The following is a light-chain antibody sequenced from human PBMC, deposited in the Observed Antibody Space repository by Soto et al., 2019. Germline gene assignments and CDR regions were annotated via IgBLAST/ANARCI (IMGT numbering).Light chain of an antibody. V-gene: IGKV3-15*01. CDR2: GVS. CDR3: QQYNNWPQT. Sequence: RVMTQSPVTLSVSPGEMVTLSFRASQSVGTNLAWYQQKPGQAPSLLIYGVSTRATGIPTRFSGSGSGRQFTLTISSLQSEDFAVYYCQQYNNWPQTFGQGTKVDIK. J-gene: IGKJ1*01. CDR1: QSVGTN.